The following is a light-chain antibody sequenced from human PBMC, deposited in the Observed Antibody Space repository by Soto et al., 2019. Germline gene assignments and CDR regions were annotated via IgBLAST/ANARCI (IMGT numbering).Light chain of an antibody. Sequence: DIVMTQSPDSLAVSLGERATINCKSSQSVLSNSDNKNYLAWLQQKPGQPPKVLIYWASSREPGVADRFSGTLSGTASTLTISSLLAADVAVYDCQNYYSAPLTFGGGTKVEIK. CDR3: QNYYSAPLT. J-gene: IGKJ4*01. CDR1: QSVLSNSDNKNY. V-gene: IGKV4-1*01. CDR2: WAS.